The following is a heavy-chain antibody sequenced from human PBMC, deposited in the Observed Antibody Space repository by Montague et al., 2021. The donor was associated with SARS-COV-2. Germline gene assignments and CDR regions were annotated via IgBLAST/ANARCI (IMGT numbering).Heavy chain of an antibody. CDR2: IDDSGTT. J-gene: IGHJ6*02. CDR1: GGSLSTYY. CDR3: ARNAYNHYGLDV. V-gene: IGHV4-59*08. Sequence: SETLSLTCSVSGGSLSTYYWSWIRQPPGKVLEWIGYIDDSGTTRYNPSLRCRTTISLDLSKNQFSLYLNSVTAADTAVYYCARNAYNHYGLDVWGQGTTVTVSS.